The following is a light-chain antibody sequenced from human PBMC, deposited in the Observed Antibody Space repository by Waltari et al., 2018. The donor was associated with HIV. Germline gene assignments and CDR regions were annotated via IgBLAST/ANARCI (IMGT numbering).Light chain of an antibody. CDR1: QNIGYW. CDR2: KAS. CDR3: QQYSSYPWT. Sequence: DIQMTQSPSTLSASVGDRGTITCRARQNIGYWLAWYQQKPGKAPNLLIYKASNLESGVPSRFSGSGSGTEFTLTISSLQPDDFATYFCQQYSSYPWTFGQGTQVEIK. V-gene: IGKV1-5*03. J-gene: IGKJ1*01.